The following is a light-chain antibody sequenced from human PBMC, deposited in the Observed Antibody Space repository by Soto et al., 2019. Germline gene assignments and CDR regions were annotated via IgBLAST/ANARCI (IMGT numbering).Light chain of an antibody. CDR3: QKANSFPLT. Sequence: DIQMTQSPSSVSASVGDRVTITCRASQGISYWLAWYQQKPGKVPKLLIYSASSLQSGVPSRFSGSGSGTDFTLTISSLQPEDFATYYCQKANSFPLTFGGGTKVEIK. CDR1: QGISYW. V-gene: IGKV1-12*01. CDR2: SAS. J-gene: IGKJ4*01.